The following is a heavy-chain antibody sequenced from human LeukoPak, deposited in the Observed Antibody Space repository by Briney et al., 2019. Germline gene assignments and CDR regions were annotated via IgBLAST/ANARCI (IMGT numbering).Heavy chain of an antibody. J-gene: IGHJ5*02. CDR3: ARDGRDGYNGYFDP. V-gene: IGHV3-7*01. CDR2: IKGDGSDK. D-gene: IGHD5-24*01. Sequence: AGGPLGLSCIASGFTFSYSWMTWVRQAPGRGLEWVANIKGDGSDKYYVDSVKGRFTISRDNAKKSLYLQMNSLKAEDTAVYYCARDGRDGYNGYFDPWGQGTLVTVSS. CDR1: GFTFSYSW.